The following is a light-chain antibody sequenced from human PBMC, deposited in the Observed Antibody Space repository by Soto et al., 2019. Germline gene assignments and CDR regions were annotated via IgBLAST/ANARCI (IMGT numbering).Light chain of an antibody. CDR3: QQYGGSTRT. J-gene: IGKJ1*01. Sequence: IVLTQSPGTLSLSPGERATRSCRASQSVTTQLAWYQQKPGQAPRLIIHGASSRATGVPDRITGSGSGTDFTLSISRLEPEDFAVYCCQQYGGSTRTFGQGTKVDIK. CDR2: GAS. CDR1: QSVTTQ. V-gene: IGKV3-20*01.